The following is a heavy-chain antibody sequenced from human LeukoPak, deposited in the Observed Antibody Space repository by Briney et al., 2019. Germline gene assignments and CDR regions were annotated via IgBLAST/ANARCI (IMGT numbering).Heavy chain of an antibody. CDR1: GFTFSSYS. D-gene: IGHD3-3*01. CDR3: ARDVRDFWSGYYVDY. J-gene: IGHJ4*02. Sequence: GGSLRLSCAASGFTFSSYSMSWVRQAPGKGLEWVSYISSSSSTIYYADSVKGRFTISRDNAKNSLYLQMNSLRAEDTAVYYCARDVRDFWSGYYVDYWGQGTLVTVSS. CDR2: ISSSSSTI. V-gene: IGHV3-48*01.